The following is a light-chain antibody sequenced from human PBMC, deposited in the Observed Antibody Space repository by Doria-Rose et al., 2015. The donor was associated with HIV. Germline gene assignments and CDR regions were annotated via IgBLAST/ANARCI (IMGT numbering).Light chain of an antibody. CDR1: QSFSSTY. V-gene: IGKV3-20*01. CDR2: DGS. Sequence: IVLTQSPGTLSLSPGERATLSCRASQSFSSTYLAWYQQKPGQAPSLLIYDGSTRATGIPDRFSASGSGTVFTLTINRLEPEDFALYYCHQYGTSWTFGQGTKVEI. J-gene: IGKJ1*01. CDR3: HQYGTSWT.